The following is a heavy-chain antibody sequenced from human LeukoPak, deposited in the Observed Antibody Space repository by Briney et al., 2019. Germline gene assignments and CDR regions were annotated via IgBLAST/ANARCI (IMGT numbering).Heavy chain of an antibody. V-gene: IGHV1-18*01. CDR2: ISAYNGNT. Sequence: GASVKVSCKASGYTFTSYGISWVRQAPGQGLEWMGWISAYNGNTNYAQKLQGRVTVTTDTSTSTAYMELRSLRSDDTAVYYCARDEDDFWSGYFDYWGQGTLVTVSS. J-gene: IGHJ4*02. CDR1: GYTFTSYG. D-gene: IGHD3-3*01. CDR3: ARDEDDFWSGYFDY.